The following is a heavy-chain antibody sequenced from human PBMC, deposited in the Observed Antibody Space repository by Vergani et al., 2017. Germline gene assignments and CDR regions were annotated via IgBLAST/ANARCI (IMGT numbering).Heavy chain of an antibody. CDR1: GFTFSSYG. Sequence: QVQLVESGGGVVQPGRSLRLSCAASGFTFSSYGMHWVRQAPGKGLEWVAVIWYDGSNKYYADSVKGRFTISRDNSKNTLYLQMNSLRAEDTAVYYYARANGGYEWLAYYFDYWGQGTLVTVSS. CDR3: ARANGGYEWLAYYFDY. D-gene: IGHD6-19*01. CDR2: IWYDGSNK. J-gene: IGHJ4*02. V-gene: IGHV3-33*08.